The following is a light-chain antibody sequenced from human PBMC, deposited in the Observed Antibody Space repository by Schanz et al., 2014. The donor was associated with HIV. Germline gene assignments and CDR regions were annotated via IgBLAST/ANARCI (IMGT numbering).Light chain of an antibody. Sequence: DIQMTQSPSTLSASVGDRVTITCRASQSIGRWLAWYQHKPGKAPKVLIYGASTLQRGAPSRFSGSGSGTHFTLTINSLQPEDFATYYCQQLSSYSFGPGTKVDIK. V-gene: IGKV1-5*01. CDR3: QQLSSYS. CDR2: GAS. CDR1: QSIGRW. J-gene: IGKJ3*01.